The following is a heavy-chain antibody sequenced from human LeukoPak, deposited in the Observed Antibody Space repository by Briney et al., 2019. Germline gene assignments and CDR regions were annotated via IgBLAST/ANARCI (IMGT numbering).Heavy chain of an antibody. Sequence: SETLSLTCAVYGGSFSDYYWNWIRQPPGKGLEWIGEINHSGSTNYNPSLKSRVTISVDTSKNHFSLKLSSMTAADTAVYYCARRVRGVNDAFDIWGQGTMVTVSS. J-gene: IGHJ3*02. D-gene: IGHD3-10*01. V-gene: IGHV4-34*01. CDR2: INHSGST. CDR1: GGSFSDYY. CDR3: ARRVRGVNDAFDI.